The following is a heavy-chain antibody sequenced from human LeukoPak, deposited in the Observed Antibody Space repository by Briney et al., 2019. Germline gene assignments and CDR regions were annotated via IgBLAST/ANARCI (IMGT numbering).Heavy chain of an antibody. Sequence: PSETLSLTCAVSGGSISSGGYSWSWIRQPPGKGLEWIGYIYHSGSTYYNPSLKSRVTISVDRSKNQFSLKLSSVTAADTAVYFCARVPPRRDFVAWDYWGQGTLVTVSS. CDR1: GGSISSGGYS. V-gene: IGHV4-30-2*01. CDR2: IYHSGST. D-gene: IGHD2-15*01. CDR3: ARVPPRRDFVAWDY. J-gene: IGHJ4*02.